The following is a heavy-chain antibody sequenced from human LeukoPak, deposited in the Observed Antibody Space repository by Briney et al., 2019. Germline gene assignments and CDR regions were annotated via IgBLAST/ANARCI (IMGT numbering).Heavy chain of an antibody. CDR1: GYTFTGYF. J-gene: IGHJ4*02. D-gene: IGHD1-1*01. V-gene: IGHV1-2*02. CDR2: INPNSGGT. Sequence: GASVKVSCKASGYTFTGYFMHWVRQAPGQGLEWMGWINPNSGGTSYPQKFQGRVTMTRDTSISTAYMELSSLRSDDTAIYYCARDYELGTPGTAYEYMDSWGQGTLVTVSS. CDR3: ARDYELGTPGTAYEYMDS.